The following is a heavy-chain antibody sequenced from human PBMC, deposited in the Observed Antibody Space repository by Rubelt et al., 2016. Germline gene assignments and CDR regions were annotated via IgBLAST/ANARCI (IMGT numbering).Heavy chain of an antibody. V-gene: IGHV4-39*01. CDR2: SNVRGST. D-gene: IGHD6-13*01. CDR1: GDSISNDYR. Sequence: QLQLRESGPGLVKPSETLSLTCTVSGDSISNDYRWGWIRQTPGKGLEWIGESNVRGSTNYNPSLKSRVTISVDTSKNQFSLNLNFVTAAVTALYYCTRGGSSSHFPYFDYWGQEILVTVSS. CDR3: TRGGSSSHFPYFDY. J-gene: IGHJ4*02.